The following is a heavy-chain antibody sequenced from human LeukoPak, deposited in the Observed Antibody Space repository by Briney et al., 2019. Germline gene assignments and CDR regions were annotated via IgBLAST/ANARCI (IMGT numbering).Heavy chain of an antibody. V-gene: IGHV3-11*01. CDR2: ISSSGSTI. J-gene: IGHJ4*02. Sequence: GGSLRLSCAASGFTFSNAWMSWIRQAPGKGLEWVSYISSSGSTIYYADSVKGRFTISRDNAKNTLYLQMNSLRAEDTAVYYCARNLPGGGFDYWGQGTLVTVSS. CDR3: ARNLPGGGFDY. D-gene: IGHD1-14*01. CDR1: GFTFSNAW.